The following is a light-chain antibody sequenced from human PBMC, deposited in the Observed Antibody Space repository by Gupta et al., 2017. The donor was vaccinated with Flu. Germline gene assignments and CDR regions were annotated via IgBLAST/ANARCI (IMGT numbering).Light chain of an antibody. J-gene: IGKJ4*01. CDR2: DAS. Sequence: EVVLTQSPATLSLSPGERATLSCRASHSVSYYLAWYQHKPGQAPRLLIYDASNRATGIPARFSGSGSGTDFTLTISSLEPEDFAVYYCQQRSNWALSFGGGTKVEIK. CDR1: HSVSYY. CDR3: QQRSNWALS. V-gene: IGKV3-11*01.